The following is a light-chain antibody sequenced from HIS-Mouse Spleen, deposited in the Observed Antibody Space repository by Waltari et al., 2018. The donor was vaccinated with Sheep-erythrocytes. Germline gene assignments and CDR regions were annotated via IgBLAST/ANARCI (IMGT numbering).Light chain of an antibody. CDR1: QDISHY. Sequence: DIQMTQSPSSLSASVGDRVTITCQASQDISHYLNWYQQKPRKAPKLLIYDASNLETGVPSRFSGSGSGTDFTFTISSLQPEDIATYYCQQYDNLLTFGGGTK. V-gene: IGKV1-33*01. CDR3: QQYDNLLT. CDR2: DAS. J-gene: IGKJ4*01.